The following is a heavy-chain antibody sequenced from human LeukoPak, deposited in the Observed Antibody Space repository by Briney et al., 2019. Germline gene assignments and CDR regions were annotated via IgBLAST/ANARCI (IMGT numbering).Heavy chain of an antibody. V-gene: IGHV1-2*02. CDR3: AKGRVVAGSKSLTYHWFDP. J-gene: IGHJ5*02. CDR2: INPNSGGT. D-gene: IGHD6-19*01. CDR1: GHAFTGYY. Sequence: ASVKVSCKASGHAFTGYYIHWVRQAPGQGLEWMGWINPNSGGTKYAQKFQGRVTMTRDTSITTAYMGLSRLRSDDTAVYYCAKGRVVAGSKSLTYHWFDPWGQGTLVTVSS.